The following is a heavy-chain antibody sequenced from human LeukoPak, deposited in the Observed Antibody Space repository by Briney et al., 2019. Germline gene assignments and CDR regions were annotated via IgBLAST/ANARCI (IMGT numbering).Heavy chain of an antibody. V-gene: IGHV4-59*08. D-gene: IGHD1-26*01. Sequence: SETLSLTCTVSGGSISSYYWSWLRQPPGKGLEWIGYIYYSGSTNYNPSLKSRVTISVDTSKNQFSLKRSSVTAADTAVYYCARLHPQVGVFDYWGQGTLVTVSS. CDR1: GGSISSYY. CDR3: ARLHPQVGVFDY. J-gene: IGHJ4*02. CDR2: IYYSGST.